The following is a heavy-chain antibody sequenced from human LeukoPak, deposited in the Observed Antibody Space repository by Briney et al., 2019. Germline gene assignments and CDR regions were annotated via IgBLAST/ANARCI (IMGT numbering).Heavy chain of an antibody. CDR3: AKGVGGYDLPYYYGMDV. D-gene: IGHD5-12*01. V-gene: IGHV3-30*18. CDR2: ISYDGSNK. CDR1: GFTFSSYG. Sequence: GGSLRLSCAASGFTFSSYGMHWVRQAPGKGLEWVAVISYDGSNKYYADSVKGRFTISRDNSKNTLYLQMNSLRAEDTAVYYCAKGVGGYDLPYYYGMDVWGQGTTVTVSS. J-gene: IGHJ6*02.